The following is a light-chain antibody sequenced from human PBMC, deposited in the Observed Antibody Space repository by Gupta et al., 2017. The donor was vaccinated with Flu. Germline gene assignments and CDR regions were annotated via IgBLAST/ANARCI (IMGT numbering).Light chain of an antibody. CDR1: RPNIGSNT. J-gene: IGLJ1*01. CDR2: SNN. V-gene: IGLV1-44*01. Sequence: QSVLTQPPSASGAPGPRVAISCSGSRPNIGSNTVNWYQQLPGTAPQLLMHSNNQRPSGVPDRFSGSKSGTSASLAISGVQSEDEADYYCAAWDDSLNGYVFGTGTKVSVL. CDR3: AAWDDSLNGYV.